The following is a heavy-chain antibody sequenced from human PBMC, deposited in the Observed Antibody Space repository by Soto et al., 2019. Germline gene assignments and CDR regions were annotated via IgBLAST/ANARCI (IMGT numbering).Heavy chain of an antibody. CDR1: VFTFSSYG. D-gene: IGHD3-9*01. J-gene: IGHJ6*02. Sequence: GALRLSCAASVFTFSSYGMHWVRQAPGKGLEWVAVIWYDGSNKYYADSVKGRFTISRDNSKNTLYLQMNSLRAEDTAVYYCAREGYDILTGYSTHYYYYYGMDVWGQGTTVTVSS. V-gene: IGHV3-33*01. CDR3: AREGYDILTGYSTHYYYYYGMDV. CDR2: IWYDGSNK.